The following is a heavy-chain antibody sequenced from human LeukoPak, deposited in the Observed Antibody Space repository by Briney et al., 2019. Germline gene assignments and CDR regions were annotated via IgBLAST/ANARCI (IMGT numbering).Heavy chain of an antibody. CDR2: IIPIFGTA. CDR1: GGTFSSYA. CDR3: ARVGESSSLYYFDY. Sequence: EASVKVSCKASGGTFSSYAISWVRQAPGQGLEWMGRIIPIFGTANYAQKFQGRVTITADKSTSTAYMELSSLRSEDTAVYYCARVGESSSLYYFDYWGQGTLVTVSS. J-gene: IGHJ4*02. D-gene: IGHD6-13*01. V-gene: IGHV1-69*06.